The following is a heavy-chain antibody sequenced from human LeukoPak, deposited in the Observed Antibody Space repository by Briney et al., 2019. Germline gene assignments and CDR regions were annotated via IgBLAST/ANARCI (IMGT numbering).Heavy chain of an antibody. D-gene: IGHD1-14*01. CDR3: ARVTPRENTIDY. J-gene: IGHJ4*02. Sequence: PSETLSLTCSLSADSITSYSSSWIRQPAGKGLEWIGRIHASGSSDYDPSLKSRVTMSVDTSKNQISLKETSVSAADTAVYYCARVTPRENTIDYWGQGTLVTVSS. V-gene: IGHV4-4*07. CDR2: IHASGSS. CDR1: ADSITSYS.